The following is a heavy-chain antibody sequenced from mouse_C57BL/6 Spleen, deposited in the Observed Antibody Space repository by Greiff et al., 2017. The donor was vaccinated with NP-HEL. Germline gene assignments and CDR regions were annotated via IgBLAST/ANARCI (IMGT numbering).Heavy chain of an antibody. CDR3: TTRGYYFDY. CDR2: LDPENGDT. V-gene: IGHV14-4*01. J-gene: IGHJ2*01. CDR1: GFNIKDDY. D-gene: IGHD1-1*02. Sequence: EVQLQQSGAELVRPGASVKLSCTASGFNIKDDYMHWVKQRPEQGLEWIGWLDPENGDTEYASKFQGKATITADTSSNTAYLQLSSLTSEDTAVYYCTTRGYYFDYWGQGTTLTVSS.